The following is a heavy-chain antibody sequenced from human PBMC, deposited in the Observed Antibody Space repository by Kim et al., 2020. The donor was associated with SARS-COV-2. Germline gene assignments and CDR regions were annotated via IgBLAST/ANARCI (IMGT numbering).Heavy chain of an antibody. CDR1: GFTFSSYW. J-gene: IGHJ4*02. V-gene: IGHV3-74*01. D-gene: IGHD3-10*01. CDR3: ARDSSLHRSLLWFGESDFPY. CDR2: INSDGSST. Sequence: GGSLRLSCAASGFTFSSYWMHWVRQAPGKGLVWVSRINSDGSSTSYADSVKGRFTISRDNAKNTLYLQMNSLRAEDTAVYYCARDSSLHRSLLWFGESDFPYWGQGTLVTVSS.